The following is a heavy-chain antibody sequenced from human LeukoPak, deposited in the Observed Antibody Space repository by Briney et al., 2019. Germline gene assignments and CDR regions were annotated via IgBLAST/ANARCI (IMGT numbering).Heavy chain of an antibody. CDR3: ARDPYSGYGLLFDY. CDR2: IIPIFGTA. J-gene: IGHJ4*02. Sequence: ASVKVSCKASGGTFSSYAISWVRQAPGQGLEWMGGIIPIFGTANYAQKFQGRVTITADESTSTAYMELSSLRSEDTAVYYCARDPYSGYGLLFDYWGQGTLVTVSS. V-gene: IGHV1-69*13. D-gene: IGHD5-12*01. CDR1: GGTFSSYA.